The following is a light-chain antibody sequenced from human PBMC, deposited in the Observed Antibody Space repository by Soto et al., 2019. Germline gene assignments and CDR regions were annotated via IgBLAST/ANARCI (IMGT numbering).Light chain of an antibody. CDR3: CSYAGSSTSV. Sequence: QSVLTQPPSVSGSPGQSVAISCSGTSSDVGGYDYVSWYQQHPGKAPKLIIYDVNKRPSGVPDRFFGSKSGNTASLTVSGLQAEDEADYYCCSYAGSSTSVFGTGTKLTVL. J-gene: IGLJ1*01. V-gene: IGLV2-8*01. CDR1: SSDVGGYDY. CDR2: DVN.